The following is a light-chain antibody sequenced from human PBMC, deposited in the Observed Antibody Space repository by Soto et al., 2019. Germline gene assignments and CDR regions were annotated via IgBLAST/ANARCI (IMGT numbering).Light chain of an antibody. J-gene: IGKJ2*01. CDR3: QQFVNLPYT. CDR1: QDISNY. CDR2: DAS. Sequence: DIQMTQCPSSLSASVGDRVIITCQASQDISNYLNWYQQKPGKAPELLIYDASNLETGVPSRFSGSGSGTDFTFTISSLQPDDFATYYCQQFVNLPYTFGQGTKLDIK. V-gene: IGKV1-33*01.